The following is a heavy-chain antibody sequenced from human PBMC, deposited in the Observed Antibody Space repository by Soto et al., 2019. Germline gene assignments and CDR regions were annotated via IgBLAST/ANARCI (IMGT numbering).Heavy chain of an antibody. Sequence: ASVKVSCKASGYTFTGYYMHWVRRAPGQGLEWMGWINPNSGGTNYAQKFQGWVTMTRDTSISTAYMELSRLRSDDTAVYYCAREYGLGEGDAFDIWGQGTMVTVSS. CDR3: AREYGLGEGDAFDI. CDR1: GYTFTGYY. V-gene: IGHV1-2*04. D-gene: IGHD1-26*01. J-gene: IGHJ3*02. CDR2: INPNSGGT.